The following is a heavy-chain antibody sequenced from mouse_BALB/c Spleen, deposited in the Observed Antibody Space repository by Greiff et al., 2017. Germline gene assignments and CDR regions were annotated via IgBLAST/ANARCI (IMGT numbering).Heavy chain of an antibody. CDR1: GFTFSSFG. CDR2: ISSGSSTI. Sequence: EVKLVESGGGLVQPGGSRKLSCAASGFTFSSFGMHWVRQAPEKGLEWVAYISSGSSTIYYADTVKGRFTISRDNPKNTLFLQMTSLRSEDTAMYYCARELDAMDYWGQGTSVTVSS. J-gene: IGHJ4*01. CDR3: ARELDAMDY. V-gene: IGHV5-17*02.